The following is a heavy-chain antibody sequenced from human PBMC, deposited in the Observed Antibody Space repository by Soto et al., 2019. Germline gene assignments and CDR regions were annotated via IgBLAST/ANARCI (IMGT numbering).Heavy chain of an antibody. V-gene: IGHV1-69*13. CDR1: GGTFSSYA. J-gene: IGHJ6*02. CDR2: IIPVFGTA. Sequence: AVKVSSKASGGTFSSYAISWVRQAPGQGLEWMGGIIPVFGTANYAQKFQGGVTITADESTSTVYMELSSLRSEDTATYYGARDLFISWSDLLAAARAGGMDVWG. D-gene: IGHD6-6*01. CDR3: ARDLFISWSDLLAAARAGGMDV.